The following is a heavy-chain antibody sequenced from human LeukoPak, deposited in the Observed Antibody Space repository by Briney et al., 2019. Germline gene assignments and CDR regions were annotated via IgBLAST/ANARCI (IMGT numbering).Heavy chain of an antibody. Sequence: GRSLRLSCAASGFTFSSYGMHWVRQAPGKGREWVAVIWYDGSNKYYADSEKGRFTISRDNSKNTLYLQMNSLRAEDTAVYYCARETKVVPAATTSPIWFDPWGQGTLVTVSS. CDR2: IWYDGSNK. V-gene: IGHV3-33*01. CDR1: GFTFSSYG. CDR3: ARETKVVPAATTSPIWFDP. J-gene: IGHJ5*02. D-gene: IGHD2-2*01.